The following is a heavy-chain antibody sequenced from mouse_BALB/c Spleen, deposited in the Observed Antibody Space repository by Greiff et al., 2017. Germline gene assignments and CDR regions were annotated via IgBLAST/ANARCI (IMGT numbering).Heavy chain of an antibody. Sequence: EVQLQQSGAELVRSGASVKLSCTASGFNIKDYYMHWVKQRPEQGLEWIGWIDPENGDPEYAPKFQGKATMTADTSSNTAYLQLSSLTSEDTAVYYCTVVATHPMDYWGQGTSVTVSS. D-gene: IGHD1-1*01. CDR1: GFNIKDYY. CDR3: TVVATHPMDY. J-gene: IGHJ4*01. V-gene: IGHV14-4*02. CDR2: IDPENGDP.